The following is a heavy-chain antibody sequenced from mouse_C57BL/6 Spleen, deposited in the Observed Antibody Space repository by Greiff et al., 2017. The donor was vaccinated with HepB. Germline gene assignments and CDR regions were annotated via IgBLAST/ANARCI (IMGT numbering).Heavy chain of an antibody. CDR3: ARGSGSSPRPCDV. Sequence: QVQLQQSGAELMKPGASVKLSCKATGYTFTGYLIEWVKQRPGHGLEWIGEILPGSGSTNYNEKFKGKATFTADTSSNTAYMQLSSLTTEDSAIYYCARGSGSSPRPCDVWGTGTTVTVSS. CDR2: ILPGSGST. V-gene: IGHV1-9*01. D-gene: IGHD1-1*01. CDR1: GYTFTGYL. J-gene: IGHJ1*03.